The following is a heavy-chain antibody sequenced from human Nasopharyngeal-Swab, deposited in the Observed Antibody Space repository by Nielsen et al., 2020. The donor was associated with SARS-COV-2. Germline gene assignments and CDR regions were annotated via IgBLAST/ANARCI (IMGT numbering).Heavy chain of an antibody. V-gene: IGHV3-9*01. CDR2: ISWNSGSI. Sequence: SLKISCAASGFTFDDYAMHWVRQAPGKGLEWVSGISWNSGSIGHADSVKGRFTISRDNAKNSLYLQMNSLRAEDTALYYCAKDDYDSSGYPSNAFDIWGQGTMVTVSS. J-gene: IGHJ3*02. CDR1: GFTFDDYA. D-gene: IGHD3-22*01. CDR3: AKDDYDSSGYPSNAFDI.